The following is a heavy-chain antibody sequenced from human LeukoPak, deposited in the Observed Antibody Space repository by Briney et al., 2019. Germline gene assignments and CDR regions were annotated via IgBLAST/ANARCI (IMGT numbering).Heavy chain of an antibody. CDR1: GDSVGSSASGNS. J-gene: IGHJ4*02. V-gene: IGHV4-4*02. CDR2: IYRSGGT. D-gene: IGHD4-17*01. CDR3: MRDLDDGNYALAF. Sequence: PSETLSLTCAVSGDSVGSSASGNSRWNWVRQPPGKTLEWIGEIYRSGGTHSNPSLRRRVTMSLDRSKNQLTLNVRSVTAADTAVYYCMRDLDDGNYALAFWGQGTLVTVSS.